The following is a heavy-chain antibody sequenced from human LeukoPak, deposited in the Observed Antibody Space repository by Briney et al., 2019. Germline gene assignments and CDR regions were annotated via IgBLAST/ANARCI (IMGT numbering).Heavy chain of an antibody. D-gene: IGHD6-13*01. Sequence: GGSLRLSCAASGFTFSSYAMSWVRQAPGKGLEWVSAISGSGGSTYYADSVKGRFTISRDNSKNTLYLQMNSLRAEDTTVYYWAKDLEGYSSSWFPFDYWGQGTLATVSS. CDR1: GFTFSSYA. CDR3: AKDLEGYSSSWFPFDY. J-gene: IGHJ4*02. V-gene: IGHV3-23*01. CDR2: ISGSGGST.